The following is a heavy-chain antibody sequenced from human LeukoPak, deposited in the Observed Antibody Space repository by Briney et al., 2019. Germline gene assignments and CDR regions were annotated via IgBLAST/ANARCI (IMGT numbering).Heavy chain of an antibody. D-gene: IGHD6-13*01. Sequence: ASVKVSCKASGCTFTGYYMHWVRQAPGRGLEWMGRINPNSGGTNYAQKFQGRVTMTRDTSISTAYMELSRLRSDDTDVYYCARDSSSWYFGWFDPWSQGTLVTVSS. CDR2: INPNSGGT. CDR1: GCTFTGYY. J-gene: IGHJ5*02. V-gene: IGHV1-2*05. CDR3: ARDSSSWYFGWFDP.